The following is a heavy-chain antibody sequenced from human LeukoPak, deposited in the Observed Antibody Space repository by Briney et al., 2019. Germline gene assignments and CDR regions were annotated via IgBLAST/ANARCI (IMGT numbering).Heavy chain of an antibody. Sequence: GASVKVSCKASGGTFSSYAISWVRQAPGQGLEWMGGIIPIFGTANYAQKFQGRVTITADESTSTAYMELSSLRSEDTAGYYCARVPNSIGGASGPPDYWGQGTLVTVSS. V-gene: IGHV1-69*13. CDR3: ARVPNSIGGASGPPDY. CDR1: GGTFSSYA. CDR2: IIPIFGTA. J-gene: IGHJ4*02. D-gene: IGHD1-26*01.